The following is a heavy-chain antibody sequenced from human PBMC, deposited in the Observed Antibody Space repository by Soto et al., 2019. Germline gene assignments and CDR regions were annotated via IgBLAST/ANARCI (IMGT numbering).Heavy chain of an antibody. CDR2: IIPTLHIA. D-gene: IGHD5-12*01. J-gene: IGHJ4*02. CDR3: ALHKGMATVLDY. CDR1: GGSFSSYT. Sequence: QVQLVQSGAEVKKPGSSVKVSCKASGGSFSSYTFSWVRQAPGQGLEWMGRIIPTLHIANYAQKFQGRVTITAHDSTVTDYMALSILTSDHTAVYYCALHKGMATVLDYWGQGTLVTFSS. V-gene: IGHV1-69*02.